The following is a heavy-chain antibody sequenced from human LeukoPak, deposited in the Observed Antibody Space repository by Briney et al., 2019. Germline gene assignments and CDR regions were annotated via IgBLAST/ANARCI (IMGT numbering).Heavy chain of an antibody. J-gene: IGHJ6*02. V-gene: IGHV1-46*01. CDR1: GYTFTSYG. CDR3: ARDLGVGALYYYYGMDV. CDR2: INPSGGST. D-gene: IGHD1-26*01. Sequence: ASVKVSCKASGYTFTSYGISWVRQAPGQGLEWMGIINPSGGSTSYAQKFQGRVTMTRDTSTSTVYMELSSLRSEDTAVYYCARDLGVGALYYYYGMDVWGQGTTVTVSS.